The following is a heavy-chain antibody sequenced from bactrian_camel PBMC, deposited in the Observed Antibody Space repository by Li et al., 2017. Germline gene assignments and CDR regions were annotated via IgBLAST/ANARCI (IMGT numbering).Heavy chain of an antibody. CDR2: LNTNGRNM. V-gene: IGHV3S1*01. CDR1: GYRYSSAAC. D-gene: IGHD3*01. J-gene: IGHJ6*01. Sequence: HVQLVESGGGLVQPGGSLKVSCVLSGYRYSSAACMGWFRQVPGKEREGVAGLNTNGRNMRYAEFVKGRFTISRDNGRNTLYLQMDDLKPEDSATYYCAFGSRPGWCSLRLRGADFGHWGQGTQVTVS. CDR3: AFGSRPGWCSLRLRGADFGH.